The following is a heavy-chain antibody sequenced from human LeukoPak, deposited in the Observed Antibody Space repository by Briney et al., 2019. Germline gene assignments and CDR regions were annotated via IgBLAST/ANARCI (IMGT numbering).Heavy chain of an antibody. V-gene: IGHV3-48*03. CDR1: GFNLSSYE. Sequence: TGGSLRLSXTASGFNLSSYEMNWVRQTPGKGLEWLSYIISSSSTTYYADSVKGRFTISRDNAKNSVYLQMTSLRAEDTAVYYCATDSRRGLYDAFDIWGQGTMVTVSS. CDR2: IISSSSTT. J-gene: IGHJ3*02. CDR3: ATDSRRGLYDAFDI. D-gene: IGHD3-22*01.